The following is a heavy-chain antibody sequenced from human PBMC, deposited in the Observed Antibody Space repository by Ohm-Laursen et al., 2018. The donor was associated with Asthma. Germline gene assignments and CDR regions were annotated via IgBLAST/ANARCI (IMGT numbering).Heavy chain of an antibody. V-gene: IGHV2-5*01. CDR2: IYWNDDK. D-gene: IGHD3-3*01. CDR3: AHIIDEWPTGY. J-gene: IGHJ4*02. Sequence: TQTLTLTRTFSGFSLSTSGVGVGWIRQPSGKALEWLALIYWNDDKRYSPSLKSRLTITKDTSKNQVVLTMTNMDPVDTATYYCAHIIDEWPTGYWGQGTLVTVSS. CDR1: GFSLSTSGVG.